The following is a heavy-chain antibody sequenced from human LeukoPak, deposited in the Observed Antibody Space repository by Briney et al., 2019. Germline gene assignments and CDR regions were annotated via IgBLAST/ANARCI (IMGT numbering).Heavy chain of an antibody. CDR2: ISWNSGSI. D-gene: IGHD6-13*01. CDR3: ARDRIAAADFDY. V-gene: IGHV3-9*01. Sequence: GRSLRLSCAASGFTFDDYAMHWVRQAPGKGLEWVSGISWNSGSIGYADSVKGRFTISRDNAKNSLYLQMNSLRAEDTAVYYCARDRIAAADFDYWGQGTLVTVSS. J-gene: IGHJ4*02. CDR1: GFTFDDYA.